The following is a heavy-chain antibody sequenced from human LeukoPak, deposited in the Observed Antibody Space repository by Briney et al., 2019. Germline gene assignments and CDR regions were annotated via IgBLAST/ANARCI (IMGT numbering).Heavy chain of an antibody. CDR2: ISSSSSYI. CDR3: ARGAPHAFDI. CDR1: GFTFSSYS. Sequence: GGSLRLSCAASGFTFSSYSMNWVRQAPGKGLEWVSSISSSSSYIYYADSVKGRFTISRDNAKNTLYLQMNSLRAEDTAVYYCARGAPHAFDIWGQGTMVTVSS. V-gene: IGHV3-21*01. J-gene: IGHJ3*02.